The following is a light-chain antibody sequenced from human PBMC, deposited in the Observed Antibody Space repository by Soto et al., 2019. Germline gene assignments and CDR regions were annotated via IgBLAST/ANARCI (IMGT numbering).Light chain of an antibody. CDR1: QSVGSN. CDR2: GAS. Sequence: EIVMTQSPATLSVSPGDGATLSCRASQSVGSNLAWYQQKPGQAPRLLIYGASTRVTGIPARFSGSGSGTEFTLTISSLQSEDFAVYHCQQYYNWWTFGQGTKVDIK. CDR3: QQYYNWWT. J-gene: IGKJ1*01. V-gene: IGKV3-15*01.